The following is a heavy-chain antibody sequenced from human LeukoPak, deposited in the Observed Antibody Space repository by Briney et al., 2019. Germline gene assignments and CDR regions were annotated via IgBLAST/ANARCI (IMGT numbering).Heavy chain of an antibody. CDR3: ARALIKVRGVTRGYNWFDP. V-gene: IGHV1-8*01. CDR2: MNPNSGNT. D-gene: IGHD3-10*01. CDR1: GYTFTSYD. Sequence: ASVKVSCKASGYTFTSYDINWVRQATGQGLEWMGWMNPNSGNTGYAQKFQGRVTITRNTSISTAYMELSSLRSEDTAVYYCARALIKVRGVTRGYNWFDPWGQGTLVTVSS. J-gene: IGHJ5*02.